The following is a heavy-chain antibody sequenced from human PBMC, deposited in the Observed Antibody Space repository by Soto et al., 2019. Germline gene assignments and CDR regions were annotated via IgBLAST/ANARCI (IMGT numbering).Heavy chain of an antibody. CDR1: GFTFRDHA. D-gene: IGHD5-12*01. Sequence: GSLRRSCAASGFTFRDHAMHWVRQAPGKGREWLAIIWNDGSNKFYAGSVQGRFTISRDNSKNTVYLQMNTLSAEDTAVYYCARALFPDVDIYAMDVWGQGTTVTVSS. V-gene: IGHV3-33*01. CDR2: IWNDGSNK. CDR3: ARALFPDVDIYAMDV. J-gene: IGHJ6*01.